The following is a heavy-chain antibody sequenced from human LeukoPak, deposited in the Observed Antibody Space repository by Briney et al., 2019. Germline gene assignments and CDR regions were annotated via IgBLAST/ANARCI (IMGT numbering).Heavy chain of an antibody. CDR1: GFTFSSYE. CDR2: ISSSGSII. Sequence: GGTLRLSCAASGFTFSSYEMNWVRQAPGKGLEWVSYISSSGSIIYYADSVKGRFTISRDNAKNSLFLQMNSLRAEDTGLYYCARATTAKRGSEGYWGRGTLVTVSS. V-gene: IGHV3-48*03. J-gene: IGHJ4*02. D-gene: IGHD4-11*01. CDR3: ARATTAKRGSEGY.